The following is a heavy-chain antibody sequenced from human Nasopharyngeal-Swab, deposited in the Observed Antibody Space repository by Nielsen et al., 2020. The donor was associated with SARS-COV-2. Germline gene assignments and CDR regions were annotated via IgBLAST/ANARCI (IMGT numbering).Heavy chain of an antibody. J-gene: IGHJ4*02. D-gene: IGHD2-15*01. CDR2: MGWNTNNI. V-gene: IGHV3-9*01. Sequence: GGSLRLSCAASGFTFDDYAMHWVRQAPGKGLEWVSGMGWNTNNIGYADSVKGRFTISRDNAKTSLYLQMNNLRPDDTAKYFCVRDSTQGYFDFWGQGTMVTVSS. CDR1: GFTFDDYA. CDR3: VRDSTQGYFDF.